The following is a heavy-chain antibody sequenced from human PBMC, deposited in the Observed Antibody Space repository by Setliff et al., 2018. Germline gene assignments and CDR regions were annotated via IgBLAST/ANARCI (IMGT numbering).Heavy chain of an antibody. J-gene: IGHJ4*02. V-gene: IGHV4-39*01. Sequence: SETLSLTCTVSGDSISRSTYYWGWIRQSPGKGLDWIGTVDHSGNTFYNPSLKSRVTISVDTPKNQLSLELASVTAADTAVYYCARRDSTGYYGYSFDFWGQGTLVTVSS. CDR3: ARRDSTGYYGYSFDF. CDR2: VDHSGNT. CDR1: GDSISRSTYY. D-gene: IGHD3-22*01.